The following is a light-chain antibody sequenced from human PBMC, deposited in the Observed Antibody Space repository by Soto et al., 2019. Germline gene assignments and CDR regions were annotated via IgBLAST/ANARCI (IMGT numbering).Light chain of an antibody. CDR2: AGT. Sequence: DIQMTQSPSSLFASVGDRVTITCRASPSISAYLNWYQQRPEKAPSLLIYAGTRLHSGVPSRFSGSGSGTDFTLTISSLQPEDFATYYCQRSYRSISFGQGTRLEMK. CDR3: QRSYRSIS. J-gene: IGKJ5*01. CDR1: PSISAY. V-gene: IGKV1-39*01.